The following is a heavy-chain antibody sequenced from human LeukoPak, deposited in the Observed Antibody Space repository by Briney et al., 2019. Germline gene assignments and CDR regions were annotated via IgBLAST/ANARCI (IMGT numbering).Heavy chain of an antibody. Sequence: GGSLRLSCAASGFTFRSYWMSWVRQAPGKGLEWVANINQDESEKYYVDSVKGRFTISRDNAKNSLYLQMDSLRAEDTAVYYCATYDILTAFYRNPIDHWGQGTLVTVSS. CDR3: ATYDILTAFYRNPIDH. CDR1: GFTFRSYW. CDR2: INQDESEK. V-gene: IGHV3-7*01. D-gene: IGHD3-9*01. J-gene: IGHJ4*02.